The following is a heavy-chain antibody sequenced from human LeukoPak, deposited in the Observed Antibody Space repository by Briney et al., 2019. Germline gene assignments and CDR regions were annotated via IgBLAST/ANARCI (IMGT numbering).Heavy chain of an antibody. CDR3: ARDLGVVAFDI. V-gene: IGHV4-30-4*08. CDR1: GGSISSGDYY. J-gene: IGHJ3*02. D-gene: IGHD2-8*02. Sequence: PSETLSLTCTVSGGSISSGDYYWSWIRQPPGKGLEWIGYIYYSGSTYYNPSLKSRVTISVDTSKNQFSLKLSSVTAADTAVYYCARDLGVVAFDIWGQGTMVTVSS. CDR2: IYYSGST.